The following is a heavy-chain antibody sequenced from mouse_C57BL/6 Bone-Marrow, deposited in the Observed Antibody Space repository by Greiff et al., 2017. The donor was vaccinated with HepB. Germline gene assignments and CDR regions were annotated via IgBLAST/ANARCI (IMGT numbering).Heavy chain of an antibody. CDR1: GFTFSSYA. Sequence: EVKLMESGAGLVKPGGSLKLSCAASGFTFSSYAMSWVRQTPEKRLEWVAYISSDGDDIYYADTVKGRFTISRDNARNTRYLQMISLKSEDTALYYGARDRGLSFAYWGQGALVTVSA. D-gene: IGHD2-2*01. CDR2: ISSDGDDI. J-gene: IGHJ3*01. CDR3: ARDRGLSFAY. V-gene: IGHV5S21*01.